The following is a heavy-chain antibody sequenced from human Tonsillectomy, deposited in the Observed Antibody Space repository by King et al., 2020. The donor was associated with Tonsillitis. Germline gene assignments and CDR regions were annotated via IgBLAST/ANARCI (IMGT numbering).Heavy chain of an antibody. V-gene: IGHV4-59*01. CDR3: ARLYYDSAYYFDY. Sequence: LQLQESGPGLVKPSETLSLTCTVSGGSISSYYWSWIRQPPGKGLEWMGYIFYSGSTNYNPSLKSRVTISIDTSMNQFSLKLSSVTAADTAVYYCARLYYDSAYYFDYWGQGTLVTVSS. CDR2: IFYSGST. D-gene: IGHD3-22*01. CDR1: GGSISSYY. J-gene: IGHJ4*02.